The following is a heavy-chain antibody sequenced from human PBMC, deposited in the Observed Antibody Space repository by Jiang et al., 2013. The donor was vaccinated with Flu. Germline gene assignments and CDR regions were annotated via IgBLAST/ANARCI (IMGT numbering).Heavy chain of an antibody. D-gene: IGHD6-13*01. CDR3: ARQGYSSSRRNYYYGMDV. Sequence: EWLALIYWDDDKRYSPSLKSRLTITKDTSKNQVVLTMTAADTAVYYCARQGYSSSRRNYYYGMDVWGKGTTVTVSS. V-gene: IGHV2-5*02. J-gene: IGHJ6*04. CDR2: IYWDDDK.